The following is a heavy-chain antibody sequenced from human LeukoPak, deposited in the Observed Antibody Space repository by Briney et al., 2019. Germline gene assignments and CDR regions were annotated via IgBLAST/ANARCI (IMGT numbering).Heavy chain of an antibody. CDR2: ISGGGDTT. CDR3: AKKVPMSAFDI. V-gene: IGHV3-23*01. Sequence: GGSLRLSCAASGFTFSDYSMNWVRQAPGKGPEWVSIISGGGDTTFYTDSVKGRFTISRDNSKNTLYLQMNSLRAEDTAVYYCAKKVPMSAFDIWGQGTMVTVSS. CDR1: GFTFSDYS. J-gene: IGHJ3*02.